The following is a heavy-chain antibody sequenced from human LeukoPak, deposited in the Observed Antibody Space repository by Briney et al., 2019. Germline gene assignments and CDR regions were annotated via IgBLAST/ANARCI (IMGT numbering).Heavy chain of an antibody. CDR3: ARFGSSTWYKGAFDI. Sequence: PSETLSLTCALSGGSFSGYSWSWIRQPPGKGLEWIGEIVHSGNTKYNPSLKSRVTILVDTSKNQFSLNLAAVTAADTAVYYCARFGSSTWYKGAFDIWGQGTMVTVAS. J-gene: IGHJ3*02. CDR2: IVHSGNT. CDR1: GGSFSGYS. V-gene: IGHV4-34*12. D-gene: IGHD6-13*01.